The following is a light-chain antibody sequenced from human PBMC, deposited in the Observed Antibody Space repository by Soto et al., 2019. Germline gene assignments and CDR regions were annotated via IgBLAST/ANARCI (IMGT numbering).Light chain of an antibody. CDR3: QQTYNMPRT. CDR2: GAS. V-gene: IGKV1-39*01. Sequence: DIQMTQSPSSLSASVGDRVTITCRASQSIITYLNWYQQKPGKAPNLLIYGASSLQSGVPSRFSGSGSGTDFTLTISSLQPEDSATYYCQQTYNMPRTFGPGTKVDIK. CDR1: QSIITY. J-gene: IGKJ3*01.